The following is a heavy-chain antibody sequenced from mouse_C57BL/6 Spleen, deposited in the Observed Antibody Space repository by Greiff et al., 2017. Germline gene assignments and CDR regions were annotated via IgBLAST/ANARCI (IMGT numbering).Heavy chain of an antibody. J-gene: IGHJ2*01. CDR1: GYTFTSYW. CDR2: IYPGSGST. V-gene: IGHV1-55*01. CDR3: ARFVYYDYTFDY. Sequence: QVQLQQPGAELVKPGASVKMSCKASGYTFTSYWITWVKQRPGQGLEWIGDIYPGSGSTNYNEKFKSKATLTVDTSSSTAYMQLSSLTSEDSAVYYCARFVYYDYTFDYWGQGTTLTVSS. D-gene: IGHD2-4*01.